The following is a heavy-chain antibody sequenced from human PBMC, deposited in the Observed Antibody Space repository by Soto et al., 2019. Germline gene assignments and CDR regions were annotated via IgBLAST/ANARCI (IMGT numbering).Heavy chain of an antibody. CDR2: IYDSGST. CDR1: GGSISSGGYY. V-gene: IGHV4-31*03. CDR3: ARDPVVVVVPADLNYYYGMDV. Sequence: PSETLSLTCTVSGGSISSGGYYWSWIRQHPGKGLEWIGYIYDSGSTYYTPSLKSRVTISVDTSKNQFSLKLSSVTAADTAVYYCARDPVVVVVPADLNYYYGMDVWGQGTTVTVSS. J-gene: IGHJ6*02. D-gene: IGHD2-2*01.